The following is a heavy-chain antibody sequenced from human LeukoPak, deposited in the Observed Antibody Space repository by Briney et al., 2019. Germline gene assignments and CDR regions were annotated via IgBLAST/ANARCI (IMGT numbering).Heavy chain of an antibody. Sequence: PGGSLRLSCAASGFTFSSYGMNWVRQAPGQGLEWVSYISSSGSTIYYGDSVKGRFTISRDNAKNSLYLQMNSLRAGDTAVYYCARVIVRGSATDYFDYWGQGTLVTVSS. CDR2: ISSSGSTI. V-gene: IGHV3-48*03. CDR3: ARVIVRGSATDYFDY. CDR1: GFTFSSYG. J-gene: IGHJ4*02. D-gene: IGHD1-26*01.